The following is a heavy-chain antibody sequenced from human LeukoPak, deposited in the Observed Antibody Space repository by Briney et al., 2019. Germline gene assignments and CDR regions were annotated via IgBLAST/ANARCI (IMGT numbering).Heavy chain of an antibody. D-gene: IGHD5-18*01. V-gene: IGHV3-30*02. Sequence: PGGSLRLSCAASGFTFSSYGMHWVRQAPGKGLEWVAVIWYDGSNKYYADSVKGRFTISRDNSKNTLYLQMNSLRAEDTAVYYCAKDWTWAGGYSYGPWGQGTLVTVSS. J-gene: IGHJ5*02. CDR2: IWYDGSNK. CDR1: GFTFSSYG. CDR3: AKDWTWAGGYSYGP.